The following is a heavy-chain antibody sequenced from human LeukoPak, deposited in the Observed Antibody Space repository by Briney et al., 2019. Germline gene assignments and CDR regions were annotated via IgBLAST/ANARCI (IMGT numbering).Heavy chain of an antibody. CDR1: GGSISSYY. J-gene: IGHJ3*02. Sequence: SETLSLTCTVSGGSISSYYWSWIRQPPGKGLEWIGYIYYSGSTNYNPSLKSRVTISVDTSKNQFSLKLSSVTAADTAVYYCARHSPNFYYDGSGFLDAFDIWGNRTIVTVSS. CDR3: ARHSPNFYYDGSGFLDAFDI. V-gene: IGHV4-59*08. CDR2: IYYSGST. D-gene: IGHD3-22*01.